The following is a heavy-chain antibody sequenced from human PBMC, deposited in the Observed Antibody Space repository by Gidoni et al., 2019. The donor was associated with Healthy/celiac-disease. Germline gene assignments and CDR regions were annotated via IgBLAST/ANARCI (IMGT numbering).Heavy chain of an antibody. CDR3: ARQHLYYASSGYYLGGGFTYYYYGMDV. D-gene: IGHD3-22*01. Sequence: EVQLVQSGAQVKKPGESLSISCKGSGYSFTSYWISWVRQMPGKGLGWMGRIDPSNPYTNYSPSCQGHVTSPAAKSISTAYLQWSSLKASDTAMYYCARQHLYYASSGYYLGGGFTYYYYGMDVWGQGTTVTVSS. V-gene: IGHV5-10-1*03. J-gene: IGHJ6*02. CDR1: GYSFTSYW. CDR2: IDPSNPYT.